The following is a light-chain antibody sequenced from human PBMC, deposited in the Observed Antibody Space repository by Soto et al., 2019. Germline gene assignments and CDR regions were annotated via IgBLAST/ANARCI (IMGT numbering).Light chain of an antibody. V-gene: IGKV1-27*01. Sequence: DVQMTQSPSSLSAFVGDRVTITCRASQGIAPYLAWFQQKPGKVPKLLIYATSTLQSGVPSRFSGSGSGTDFTLTISSRQPEDVGTYYCQKYNSAPLTFGGGNKVEIK. CDR2: ATS. CDR1: QGIAPY. J-gene: IGKJ4*01. CDR3: QKYNSAPLT.